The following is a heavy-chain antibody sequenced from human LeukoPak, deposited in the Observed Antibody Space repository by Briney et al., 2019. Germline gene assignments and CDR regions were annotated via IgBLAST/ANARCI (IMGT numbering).Heavy chain of an antibody. V-gene: IGHV3-23*01. D-gene: IGHD2-21*02. CDR1: EFTFSSYA. CDR3: AKGGDSEASDI. Sequence: GGSLRLSCAASEFTFSSYAMSWVRQAPGKGLEWVSSITGSGGTTYYADSVKGRFTISRDNSENTLYLQMNSLRAEDTAAYYCAKGGDSEASDIWGQGTMVSVSS. J-gene: IGHJ3*02. CDR2: ITGSGGTT.